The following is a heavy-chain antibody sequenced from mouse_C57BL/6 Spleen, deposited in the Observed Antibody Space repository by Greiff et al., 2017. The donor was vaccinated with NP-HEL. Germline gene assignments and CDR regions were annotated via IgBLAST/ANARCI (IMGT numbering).Heavy chain of an antibody. CDR3: ARHEEEDAIYYYGSSPFAY. Sequence: QVQLQQSGPELVKPGASVKISCKASGYAFSSSWMNWVKQRPGKGLEWIGRIYPGDGDTNYNGKFKGKATLTADKSSSTAYMQLSSLTSEDSAVYFCARHEEEDAIYYYGSSPFAYWGQGTLVTVSA. J-gene: IGHJ3*01. D-gene: IGHD1-1*01. CDR2: IYPGDGDT. CDR1: GYAFSSSW. V-gene: IGHV1-82*01.